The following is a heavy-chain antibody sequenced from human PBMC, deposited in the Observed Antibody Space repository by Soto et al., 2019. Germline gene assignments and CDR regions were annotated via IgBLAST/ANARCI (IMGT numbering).Heavy chain of an antibody. CDR3: ARDPSYGWGSFDY. D-gene: IGHD3-16*01. V-gene: IGHV4-61*01. CDR2: AYYSGST. J-gene: IGHJ4*02. CDR1: GGSVSSGSYF. Sequence: QVQLQESGPGLVKPSETLSLTFTVPGGSVSSGSYFWSWIRQPPGKGLEWIGYAYYSGSTKYNPSLTSRVTTSVDTSNNQFSLKLISVTAADTAVYYCARDPSYGWGSFDYCSQGSFVTVSS.